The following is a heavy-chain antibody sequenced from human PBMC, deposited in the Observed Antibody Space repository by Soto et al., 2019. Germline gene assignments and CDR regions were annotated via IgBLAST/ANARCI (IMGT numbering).Heavy chain of an antibody. CDR1: GSSFSSYA. CDR2: ISGPGSIT. D-gene: IGHD3-16*01. J-gene: IGHJ6*02. CDR3: AKGGFWVHYGMDV. V-gene: IGHV3-23*01. Sequence: EVQLLESGGGLVQPGGSLRLSCAASGSSFSSYAMNWVRQAPGKGLEWVSSISGPGSITYYADSVKGRFTISRDNSKDTLYMQMNSQRVEDTAVYYCAKGGFWVHYGMDVWGQGITVTVSS.